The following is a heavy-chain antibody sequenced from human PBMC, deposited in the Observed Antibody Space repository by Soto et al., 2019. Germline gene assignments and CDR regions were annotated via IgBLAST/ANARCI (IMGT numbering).Heavy chain of an antibody. Sequence: SETLSLTCTVCGGSISSGGYYWSWIRQHPGKGLEWIGYIYYSGSTYYNPSLKSRVTISVDTSKNQFSLKLSSVTAADTAVYYCARARRAAAGARFDPWGQGTLVTVSS. CDR1: GGSISSGGYY. V-gene: IGHV4-31*03. CDR3: ARARRAAAGARFDP. J-gene: IGHJ5*02. CDR2: IYYSGST. D-gene: IGHD6-13*01.